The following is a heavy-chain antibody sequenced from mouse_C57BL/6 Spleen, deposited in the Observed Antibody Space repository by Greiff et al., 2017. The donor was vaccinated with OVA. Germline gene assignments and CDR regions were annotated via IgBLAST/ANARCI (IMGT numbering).Heavy chain of an antibody. J-gene: IGHJ1*03. CDR1: GFTFSSYA. D-gene: IGHD1-1*01. Sequence: EVQRVESGEGLVKPGGSLKLSCAASGFTFSSYAMSWVRQTPEKRLEWVAYISSGGDYIYYADTVKGRFTISRDNARNTLYLQMSSLKSRDTAMYYCTRDIYYYGSSYWYFDVWGTGTTVTVSS. CDR2: ISSGGDYI. CDR3: TRDIYYYGSSYWYFDV. V-gene: IGHV5-9-1*02.